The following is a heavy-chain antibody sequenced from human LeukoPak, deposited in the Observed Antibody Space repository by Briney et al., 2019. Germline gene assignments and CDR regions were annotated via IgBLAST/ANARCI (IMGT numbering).Heavy chain of an antibody. D-gene: IGHD5-12*01. CDR1: GFTFSRYA. J-gene: IGHJ6*02. CDR3: ARENSGYGDGMDV. V-gene: IGHV3-30-3*01. Sequence: GGSLRLSCAASGFTFSRYAMHWVRQAPGKGLEWVAVISDDGTFTLYGDSVRGRFTISRDSSKNTLYLQMNSLRPEDTAVYYCARENSGYGDGMDVWGQGTTVTVSS. CDR2: ISDDGTFT.